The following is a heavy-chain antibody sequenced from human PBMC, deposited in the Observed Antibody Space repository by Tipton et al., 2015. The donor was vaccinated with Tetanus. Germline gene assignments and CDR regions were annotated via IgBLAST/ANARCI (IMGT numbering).Heavy chain of an antibody. CDR1: GFTFSSYG. J-gene: IGHJ4*02. D-gene: IGHD2-15*01. CDR3: AREADCSGGSCFSGDFDN. V-gene: IGHV3-33*01. CDR2: SWYDGTDK. Sequence: SLRLSCAASGFTFSSYGIHWVRRAPGKGLEWVAVSWYDGTDKYYADSVKGRFTISRDNSKNTLYLQMNSLRAEDTAVYYCAREADCSGGSCFSGDFDNWGQGTQVTVSS.